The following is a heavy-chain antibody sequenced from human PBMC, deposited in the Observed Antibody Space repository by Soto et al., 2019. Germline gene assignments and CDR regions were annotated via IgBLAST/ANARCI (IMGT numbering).Heavy chain of an antibody. J-gene: IGHJ6*02. CDR2: IYYSGST. D-gene: IGHD3-10*01. CDR3: ARDSSLYGSGSYNGMDV. V-gene: IGHV4-31*03. CDR1: GGSISSGGYY. Sequence: SETLSLTCTVSGGSISSGGYYWSWIRQHPGKGLEWIGYIYYSGSTYYNPSLKSRVTISVDTSKNQSSLKLSSVTAADTAVYYCARDSSLYGSGSYNGMDVWGQGTTVTVSS.